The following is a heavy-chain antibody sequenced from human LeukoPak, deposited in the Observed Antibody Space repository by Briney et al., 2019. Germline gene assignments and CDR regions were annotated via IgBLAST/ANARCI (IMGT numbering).Heavy chain of an antibody. V-gene: IGHV3-48*03. CDR3: AKVRVVFNWNYAYYFDS. CDR2: ISSSGSTI. CDR1: GFTFSSYE. Sequence: GGSLRLSCAASGFTFSSYEMNWVRQAPGKGLEWVSYISSSGSTIYYADSVKGRFTISRDNAKNSLYLQMNSLRADDTAVYYCAKVRVVFNWNYAYYFDSWGQGTLVTVSS. D-gene: IGHD1-7*01. J-gene: IGHJ4*02.